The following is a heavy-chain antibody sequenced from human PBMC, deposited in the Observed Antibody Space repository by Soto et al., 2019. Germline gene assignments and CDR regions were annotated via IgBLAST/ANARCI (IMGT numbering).Heavy chain of an antibody. CDR2: ISGSGDNS. CDR3: ARDLWGSSSNSFLYMGV. Sequence: EVQLLESGGGLVQPGGSLRLSCAASGFTFSNYAVSWVRQAPGKGLEWVSAISGSGDNSYYADSVKGRFTSSRDSSKNTLHLQMNSLRAEDTAVYYCARDLWGSSSNSFLYMGVWGKGTTVTVSS. J-gene: IGHJ6*03. CDR1: GFTFSNYA. D-gene: IGHD6-6*01. V-gene: IGHV3-23*01.